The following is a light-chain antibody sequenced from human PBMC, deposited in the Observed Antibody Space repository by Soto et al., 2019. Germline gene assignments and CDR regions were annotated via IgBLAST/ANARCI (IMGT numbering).Light chain of an antibody. CDR1: QSVSSN. J-gene: IGKJ1*01. Sequence: EIVMTQSRATLSVSPGERATLSCRASQSVSSNLAWYQQKPGQAPRLLIYGASTRATGIPARFSGSGSGTEFTLTISRLQSEDFAVYYCQQYNNWPRTFGQGTKVDIK. V-gene: IGKV3-15*01. CDR3: QQYNNWPRT. CDR2: GAS.